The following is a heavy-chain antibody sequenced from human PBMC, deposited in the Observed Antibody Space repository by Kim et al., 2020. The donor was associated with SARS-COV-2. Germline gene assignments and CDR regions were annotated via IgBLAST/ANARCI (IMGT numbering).Heavy chain of an antibody. D-gene: IGHD3-3*01. CDR2: IIPIFGTA. J-gene: IGHJ6*02. CDR1: GGTFSSYA. CDR3: ARKRRFGDYDFWSGYFGATYGMDV. Sequence: SVKVSCKASGGTFSSYAISWVRQAPGQGLEWMGGIIPIFGTANYAQKFQGRVTITADESTSTAYMELSSLRSEDTAVYYCARKRRFGDYDFWSGYFGATYGMDVWGQGTTVTVSS. V-gene: IGHV1-69*13.